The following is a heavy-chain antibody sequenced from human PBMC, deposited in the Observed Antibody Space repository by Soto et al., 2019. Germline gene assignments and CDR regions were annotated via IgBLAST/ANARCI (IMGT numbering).Heavy chain of an antibody. J-gene: IGHJ4*02. D-gene: IGHD1-7*01. V-gene: IGHV1-3*01. CDR2: INAGNGNT. Sequence: ASVKVSCKASGYTFTSYGIRWVRQAPGQRLEWMGWINAGNGNTKYSQKFQGRVTITRDTSASTAYMELSSLRSEDTAVYYCARESELQHFDYWGQGTLVTVSS. CDR1: GYTFTSYG. CDR3: ARESELQHFDY.